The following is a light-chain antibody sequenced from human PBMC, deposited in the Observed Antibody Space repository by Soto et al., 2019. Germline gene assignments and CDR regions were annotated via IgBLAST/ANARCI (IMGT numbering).Light chain of an antibody. Sequence: EIVLTQSPGTLSLSPGERATLSCRASHTISSSYLAWYQQKPGQAPRLLMYGISRRATGIPDRFSGSGSGTDFTLTITRLEPEDFALYYCHQRQSWPRTFGQGTKVDI. CDR3: HQRQSWPRT. CDR1: HTISSSY. J-gene: IGKJ1*01. V-gene: IGKV3-20*01. CDR2: GIS.